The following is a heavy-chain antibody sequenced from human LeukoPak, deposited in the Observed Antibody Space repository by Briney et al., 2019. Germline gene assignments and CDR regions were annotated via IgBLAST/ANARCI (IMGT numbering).Heavy chain of an antibody. CDR3: ARDYTDLLDAFDI. J-gene: IGHJ3*02. CDR1: GFTFSSYA. D-gene: IGHD3-16*01. V-gene: IGHV3-30-3*01. CDR2: ISYDGSNK. Sequence: GGSLRLSCAASGFTFSSYAMHWVRQAPGKGLEGVAVISYDGSNKYYADSVKGRFTISRDNSKNTLCLQMNSLRAEDTAVYYCARDYTDLLDAFDIWGQGTMVTVSS.